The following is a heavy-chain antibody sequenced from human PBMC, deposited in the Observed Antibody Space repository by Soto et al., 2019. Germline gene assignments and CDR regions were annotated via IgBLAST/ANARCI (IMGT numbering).Heavy chain of an antibody. V-gene: IGHV3-23*01. CDR2: VSGRGGSE. CDR1: GFIFNNYA. D-gene: IGHD2-21*01. Sequence: EVQLLESGGGLVQRGGSLRLSCAASGFIFNNYAMTWVRQAPGKWLEWVARVSGRGGSEYYHDSVKGLLTISRDNSNNSLYLHMTNVRGEDTSVYYGVRRAGGAFFWYYDLWGRGTRFSVFS. CDR3: VRRAGGAFFWYYDL. J-gene: IGHJ2*01.